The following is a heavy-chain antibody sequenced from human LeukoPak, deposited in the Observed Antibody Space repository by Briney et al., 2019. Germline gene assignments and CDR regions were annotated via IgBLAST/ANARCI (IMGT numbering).Heavy chain of an antibody. CDR2: IDQSGTT. Sequence: ASETLSLTCTVSSYSISSGYYWGWIRQSPGKGLEWIGSIDQSGTTYYHPSLKSRVTISVDTSKNQFSLKLNSVTAADTAVYYCASFRWGVGFEYWGQGTLVTVSS. J-gene: IGHJ4*02. D-gene: IGHD3-16*01. CDR3: ASFRWGVGFEY. CDR1: SYSISSGYY. V-gene: IGHV4-38-2*02.